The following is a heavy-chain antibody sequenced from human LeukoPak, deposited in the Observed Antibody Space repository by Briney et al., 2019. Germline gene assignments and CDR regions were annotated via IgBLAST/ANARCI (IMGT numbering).Heavy chain of an antibody. CDR1: GFTFNNYW. J-gene: IGHJ2*01. CDR2: ISYDGSNK. D-gene: IGHD3-16*01. CDR3: ARDIYGYFDL. Sequence: PGGSLRLSCAASGFTFNNYWISWVRQAPGKGLEWVAVISYDGSNKYYADSVKGRFTISRDNSKNTLYLQMNSLRAEDAAVYYCARDIYGYFDLWGRGTLVTVSS. V-gene: IGHV3-30-3*01.